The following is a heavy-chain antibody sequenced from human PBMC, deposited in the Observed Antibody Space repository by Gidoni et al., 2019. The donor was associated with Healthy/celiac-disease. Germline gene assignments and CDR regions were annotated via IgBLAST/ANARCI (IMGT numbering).Heavy chain of an antibody. D-gene: IGHD6-13*01. CDR3: ARGSRWSLTPRTYSSSWYYFDY. CDR1: GGSVSSGSYS. CDR2: IYYSGST. J-gene: IGHJ4*02. V-gene: IGHV4-61*01. Sequence: QVQLQESGPGLVKPSETLSLTCTVSGGSVSSGSYSWSWTRLPPGKGLEWIGYIYYSGSTNYNPSLKSRVTISVDTSKNQFSLKLSSVTAADTAVYYCARGSRWSLTPRTYSSSWYYFDYWGQGTLVTVSS.